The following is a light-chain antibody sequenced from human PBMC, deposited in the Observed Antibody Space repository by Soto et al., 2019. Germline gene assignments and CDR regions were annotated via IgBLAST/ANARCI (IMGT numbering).Light chain of an antibody. CDR3: NSYINTPIPV. V-gene: IGLV2-14*01. J-gene: IGLJ3*02. CDR2: EDS. CDR1: SSDLRINDY. Sequence: QSALTQPASVSGSPGQSITLSCTGPSSDLRINDYVSWYQHHLARGPQLLIYEDSNRPSGISNRVSGTRSGNTASLTISGLKTEDEADYYCNSYINTPIPVFGGGTKVTVL.